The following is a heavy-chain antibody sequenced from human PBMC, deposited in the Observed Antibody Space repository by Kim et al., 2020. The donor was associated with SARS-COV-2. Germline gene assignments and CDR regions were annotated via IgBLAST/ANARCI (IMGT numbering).Heavy chain of an antibody. D-gene: IGHD3-3*01. Sequence: ASVKVSCKASGYTFTSYAMNWVRQAPGQGLEWMGWINTNTGNPTYAQGFTGRFVFSLDTSVSTAYLQISSLKAEDTAVYYCARDPRITIFGVVISDYYYGMYVWGQGTTVTVSS. CDR2: INTNTGNP. J-gene: IGHJ6*02. CDR3: ARDPRITIFGVVISDYYYGMYV. CDR1: GYTFTSYA. V-gene: IGHV7-4-1*02.